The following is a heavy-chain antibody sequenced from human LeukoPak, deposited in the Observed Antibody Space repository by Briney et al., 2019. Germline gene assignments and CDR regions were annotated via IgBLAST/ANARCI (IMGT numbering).Heavy chain of an antibody. Sequence: PSETLSLTCAVSGYSISSGYYWGWIRQHPGKGLEWIGYIYYSGSTYYNPSLKSRVTISVDTSKNQFSLKLSSVTAADTAVYYCASAIGAGGDFGLDYWGQGTLVTVSS. CDR3: ASAIGAGGDFGLDY. CDR1: GYSISSGYY. CDR2: IYYSGST. V-gene: IGHV4-31*11. D-gene: IGHD3/OR15-3a*01. J-gene: IGHJ4*02.